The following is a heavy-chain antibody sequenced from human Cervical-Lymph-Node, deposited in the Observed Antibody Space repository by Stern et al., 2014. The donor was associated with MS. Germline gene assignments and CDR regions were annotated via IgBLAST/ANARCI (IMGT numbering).Heavy chain of an antibody. CDR2: IDTDGTIT. CDR1: GFTFSGYW. J-gene: IGHJ4*02. Sequence: DQLVESGGGSVQPGASLTLSCAASGFTFSGYWMHWVRQAPGKGLEWVSRIDTDGTITSYADSVKGRFTISRDNAKNTLFLQMHSLRAEDTALYYCTRDIGGAAGYWGQGTLVTVSS. D-gene: IGHD3-10*01. CDR3: TRDIGGAAGY. V-gene: IGHV3-74*01.